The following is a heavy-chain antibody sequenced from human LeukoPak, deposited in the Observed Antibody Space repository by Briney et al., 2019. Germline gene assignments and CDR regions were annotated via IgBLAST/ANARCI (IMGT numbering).Heavy chain of an antibody. CDR3: AKPQGATPYYYGVDV. D-gene: IGHD1-26*01. CDR2: ISGSGGIT. Sequence: GGSLRLSCAASGFTFINYAMSWVRQAPGKGLEWVSGISGSGGITYYADSVKGRFTISRDNSKNTLYLQMNSLRAEDTAVYYCAKPQGATPYYYGVDVWGQGTTVTVSS. J-gene: IGHJ6*02. CDR1: GFTFINYA. V-gene: IGHV3-23*01.